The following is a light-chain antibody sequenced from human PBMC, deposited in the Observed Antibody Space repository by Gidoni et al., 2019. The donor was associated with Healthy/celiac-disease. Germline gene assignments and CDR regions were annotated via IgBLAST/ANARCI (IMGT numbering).Light chain of an antibody. CDR3: NSRDSSGNRVV. CDR2: GKN. CDR1: RLRSYY. V-gene: IGLV3-19*01. Sequence: SSELTPDPAVSVALGQTVRITCQGDRLRSYYASWYQQKPGPSPVLVIYGKNNRPSGIPHRFSGSSSGNTAALTITGAQAEDEADYYSNSRDSSGNRVVFGGGTKLTVL. J-gene: IGLJ2*01.